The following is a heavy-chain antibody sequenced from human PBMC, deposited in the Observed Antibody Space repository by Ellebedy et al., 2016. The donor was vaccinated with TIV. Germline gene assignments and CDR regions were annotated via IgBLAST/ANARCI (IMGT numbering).Heavy chain of an antibody. CDR1: GWSFSGYY. D-gene: IGHD3-16*01. CDR2: INHRGST. CDR3: ARGLGGAVDY. V-gene: IGHV4-34*01. J-gene: IGHJ4*02. Sequence: MPGGSLRLSCAVYGWSFSGYYWSWIRQPPGKGLEWIGEINHRGSTNSNPSLKSRVTISVDTSKNQFSLKLSSVTAADTAVYYCARGLGGAVDYWGQGTLVTVSS.